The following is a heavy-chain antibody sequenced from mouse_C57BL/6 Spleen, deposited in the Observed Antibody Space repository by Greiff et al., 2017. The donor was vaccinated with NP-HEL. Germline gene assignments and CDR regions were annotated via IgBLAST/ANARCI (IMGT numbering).Heavy chain of an antibody. CDR2: INPNNGGT. Sequence: EVQLQQSGPELVKPGASVKMSCKASGYTFTDYNMHWVKQSHGKSLEWIGYINPNNGGTSYNQKFKGKATLTVDKSSSTAYMELRSLTSEDSAVYYGARAYYSNYVYFDVWGTGTTVTVSS. CDR3: ARAYYSNYVYFDV. CDR1: GYTFTDYN. D-gene: IGHD2-5*01. J-gene: IGHJ1*03. V-gene: IGHV1-22*01.